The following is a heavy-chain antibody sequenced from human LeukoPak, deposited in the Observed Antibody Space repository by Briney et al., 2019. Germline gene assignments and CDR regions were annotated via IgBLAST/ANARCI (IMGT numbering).Heavy chain of an antibody. CDR2: IHYSGSN. J-gene: IGHJ4*02. CDR3: ARGLTSSSWYYNY. Sequence: PSETLSLTCTVSGGSISSYYWSWIRQPPGKGLEWIGYIHYSGSNNYNPSLKSRVTISVDTSNNQFSLMLRSVTAADTAVYYCARGLTSSSWYYNYWGQGTLVTVSS. D-gene: IGHD6-13*01. V-gene: IGHV4-59*01. CDR1: GGSISSYY.